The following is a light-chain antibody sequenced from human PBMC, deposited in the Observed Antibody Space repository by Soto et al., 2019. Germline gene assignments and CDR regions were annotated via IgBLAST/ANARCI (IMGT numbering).Light chain of an antibody. J-gene: IGKJ1*01. CDR3: QQYNNRWT. CDR2: GAS. CDR1: QSIKSN. Sequence: VMTQSPATLSVSPGERATLSCTASQSIKSNLAWYQQRPGQAPRLLIYGASTRATGIPARFSGSGSGTEFTLTISSLTSEDFAVYYCQQYNNRWTFGQGTKVDIK. V-gene: IGKV3-15*01.